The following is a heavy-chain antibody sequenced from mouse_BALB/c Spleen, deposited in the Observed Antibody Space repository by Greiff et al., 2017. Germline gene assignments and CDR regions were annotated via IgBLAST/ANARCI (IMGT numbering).Heavy chain of an antibody. Sequence: QVHVKQSGAELARPGASVKLSCKASGYTFTSYWMQWVKQRPGQGLEWIGAIYPGDGDTRYTQKFKGKATLTADKSSSTAYMQLSSLASEDSAVYYCAREEWLRYAMDYWGQGTSVTVSS. CDR1: GYTFTSYW. V-gene: IGHV1-87*01. CDR3: AREEWLRYAMDY. J-gene: IGHJ4*01. CDR2: IYPGDGDT. D-gene: IGHD2-2*01.